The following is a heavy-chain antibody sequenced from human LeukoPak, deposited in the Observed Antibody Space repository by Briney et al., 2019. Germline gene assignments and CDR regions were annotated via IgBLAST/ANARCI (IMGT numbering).Heavy chain of an antibody. CDR3: PRASWNYDFWRGYYTGGHYYMDV. CDR2: ISPIFGTS. V-gene: IGHV1-69*05. D-gene: IGHD3-3*01. J-gene: IGHJ6*03. Sequence: SVKVSCKASGGTFSSYAISWVRQAPGQGLGWMGGISPIFGTSNYAQKFQGRVTITTDESTSTAYMEMRRLRSEEKAVYYCPRASWNYDFWRGYYTGGHYYMDVWGKGTTVTVSS. CDR1: GGTFSSYA.